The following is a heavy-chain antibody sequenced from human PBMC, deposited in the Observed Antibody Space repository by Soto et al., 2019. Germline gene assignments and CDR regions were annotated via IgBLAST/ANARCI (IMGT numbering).Heavy chain of an antibody. J-gene: IGHJ4*01. D-gene: IGHD3-3*01. Sequence: QVQLVQSGAEVKKPGASVKVSFKASGYTFTSYGISWLRQAPGQGLEWMGCISAYNGNTNYAQQLQGRVTMTTGTSTSIAYMELRSLRSDDTAVYYCARAGYDFWSGYFGEAYWCHGTLVTVSS. CDR2: ISAYNGNT. CDR3: ARAGYDFWSGYFGEAY. CDR1: GYTFTSYG. V-gene: IGHV1-18*01.